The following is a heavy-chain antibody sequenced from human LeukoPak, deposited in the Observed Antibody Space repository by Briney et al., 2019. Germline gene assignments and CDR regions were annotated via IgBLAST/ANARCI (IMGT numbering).Heavy chain of an antibody. V-gene: IGHV3-23*01. Sequence: GGSLRLSCAASGFTFGSYGMSWVRQAPGKGLEWVSAISGSGGTTDYADSVKGRFTISRDNSKNTLYLQMNTLRTEDTAIYYCAIFQISTSWPEYFQHWGQGTLVTVSS. CDR2: ISGSGGTT. CDR1: GFTFGSYG. CDR3: AIFQISTSWPEYFQH. J-gene: IGHJ1*01. D-gene: IGHD6-13*01.